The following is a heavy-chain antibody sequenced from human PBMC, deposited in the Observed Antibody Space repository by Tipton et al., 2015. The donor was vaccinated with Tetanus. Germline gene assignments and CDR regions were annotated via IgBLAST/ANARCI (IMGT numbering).Heavy chain of an antibody. Sequence: TLSLTCTVSGASISSNTYYWGWIRQPPGKGLEWIASVSYSGSTYYNPSLKSRVTMSLDTSKNQFSVRLTSVTAADTAVYYCARVLPVNRADWGQGTRVTVTS. CDR1: GASISSNTYY. CDR3: ARVLPVNRAD. D-gene: IGHD4-17*01. V-gene: IGHV4-39*01. CDR2: VSYSGST. J-gene: IGHJ4*02.